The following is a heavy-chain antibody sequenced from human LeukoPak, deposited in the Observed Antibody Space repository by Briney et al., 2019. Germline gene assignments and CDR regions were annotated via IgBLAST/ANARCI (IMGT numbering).Heavy chain of an antibody. J-gene: IGHJ4*02. D-gene: IGHD5-12*01. CDR2: IIPIFGTA. V-gene: IGHV1-69*05. CDR1: GGTLSSYA. Sequence: SVKVSCKPSGGTLSSYAISWVRQAPGQGLEWMGGIIPIFGTANYAQKFQGRVTITTDEPTRTADMELSRLRSEDTAVYCCARSVDIVATIGRGRLGYWGQGTLVTVSS. CDR3: ARSVDIVATIGRGRLGY.